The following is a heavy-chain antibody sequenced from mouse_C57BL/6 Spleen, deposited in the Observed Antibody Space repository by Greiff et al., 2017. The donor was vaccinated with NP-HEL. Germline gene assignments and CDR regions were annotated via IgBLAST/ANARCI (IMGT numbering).Heavy chain of an antibody. J-gene: IGHJ2*01. D-gene: IGHD1-1*01. CDR2: IDPSDSYT. CDR1: GYTFTSYW. V-gene: IGHV1-50*01. Sequence: VQLQQPGAELVKPGASVKLSCKASGYTFTSYWMQWVNQRPGQGLEWIGEIDPSDSYTNYNQKFKGKATLTVDTSSSTAYMQLSSLTSEDSAVYYCARGYGSSFYYWGQGTTLTVSS. CDR3: ARGYGSSFYY.